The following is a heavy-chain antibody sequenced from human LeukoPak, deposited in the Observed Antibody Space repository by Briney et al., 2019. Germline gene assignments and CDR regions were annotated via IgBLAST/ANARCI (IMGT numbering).Heavy chain of an antibody. V-gene: IGHV3-74*01. D-gene: IGHD3-9*01. CDR3: AREDILTGYSYY. J-gene: IGHJ4*02. CDR2: INSDGSST. Sequence: GGSLRLSCAASGFAFSSYWMHWVRQAPGKGLVWVSRINSDGSSTSYADSVKGRFTISRDNAKNTLYLQMNSLRAEDTAVYYCAREDILTGYSYYWGQGTLVTVSS. CDR1: GFAFSSYW.